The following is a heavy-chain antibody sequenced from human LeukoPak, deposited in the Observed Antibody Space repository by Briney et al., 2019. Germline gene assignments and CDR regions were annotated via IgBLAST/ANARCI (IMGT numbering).Heavy chain of an antibody. Sequence: GASVKVSFKASGGTFSSYAISWVRQAPGQGLEWMGRIIPILGIANYAQKFQGRVTITADKSTSTAYMELSSLRSEDTAVYYCARDRAPVYNWNDGVDYGDRSPSDYWGQGTLVTVSS. CDR1: GGTFSSYA. CDR2: IIPILGIA. V-gene: IGHV1-69*04. J-gene: IGHJ4*02. D-gene: IGHD1-20*01. CDR3: ARDRAPVYNWNDGVDYGDRSPSDY.